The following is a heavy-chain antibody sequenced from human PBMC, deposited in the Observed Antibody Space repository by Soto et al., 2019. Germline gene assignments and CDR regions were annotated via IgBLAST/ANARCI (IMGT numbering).Heavy chain of an antibody. Sequence: SETLSLTCTVSGGSISSGGYYWSWIRQHPGKGLEWIGYIYYSGSTYYNPSLKSRVTISVDTSKNQFSLKLSSVTAADTAVYYCARGHRGGIAARPHALDYWGQGTLVTVSS. CDR3: ARGHRGGIAARPHALDY. J-gene: IGHJ4*02. V-gene: IGHV4-31*03. D-gene: IGHD6-6*01. CDR2: IYYSGST. CDR1: GGSISSGGYY.